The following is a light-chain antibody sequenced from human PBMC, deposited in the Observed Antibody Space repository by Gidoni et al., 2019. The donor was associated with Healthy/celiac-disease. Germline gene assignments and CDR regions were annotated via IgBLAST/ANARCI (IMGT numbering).Light chain of an antibody. J-gene: IGKJ1*01. V-gene: IGKV3-15*01. CDR2: AAS. CDR3: QQYNNWRGT. Sequence: IGMTQYPATLSVSPGERATLSCRASQSVSSNLAWYQQKPGQAPRLLIYAASTRATGIPARFSGSGSGTEFTLTISSLQSEDFAAYYCQQYNNWRGTFGQGTKVEIK. CDR1: QSVSSN.